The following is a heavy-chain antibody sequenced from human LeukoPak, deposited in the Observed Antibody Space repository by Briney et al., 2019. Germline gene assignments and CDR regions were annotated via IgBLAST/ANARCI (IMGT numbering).Heavy chain of an antibody. CDR2: IRYDGSNK. J-gene: IGHJ6*03. CDR1: GFTFSSYG. CDR3: ARVGAFRRYNMYFYMDV. Sequence: GGSLRLSCAASGFTFSSYGMHWVRQAPGKGLEWVALIRYDGSNKYYRDSVKGRFIISRDYSRNILYLQMNSLRGDDTAVYYCARVGAFRRYNMYFYMDVWGTGTTVTVSS. D-gene: IGHD1-1*01. V-gene: IGHV3-30*02.